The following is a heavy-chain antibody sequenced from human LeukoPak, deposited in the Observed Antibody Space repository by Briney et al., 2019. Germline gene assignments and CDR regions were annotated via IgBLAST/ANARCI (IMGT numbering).Heavy chain of an antibody. D-gene: IGHD3-3*01. CDR1: GGTFSSYA. CDR2: IIPIFGTA. V-gene: IGHV1-69*06. Sequence: SVKVSCKASGGTFSSYAISWVRQAPGQGLEWMGGIIPIFGTANYAQKFQGRVTITADISTNTVYMELSSLRSEDTAVYFCAGIPVFGVVLHQEPVWGKGTTVTASS. CDR3: AGIPVFGVVLHQEPV. J-gene: IGHJ6*04.